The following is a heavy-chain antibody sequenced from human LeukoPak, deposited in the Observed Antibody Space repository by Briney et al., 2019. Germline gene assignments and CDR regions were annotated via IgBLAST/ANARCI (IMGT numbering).Heavy chain of an antibody. CDR1: GYTFTSYD. V-gene: IGHV1-8*01. D-gene: IGHD3-22*01. CDR2: MNPNSGNT. J-gene: IGHJ4*02. CDR3: ARDDYYYDSSGYYSPRFDY. Sequence: RASVKVSCKASGYTFTSYDINWVRQATGQGLEWMGWMNPNSGNTGYAQKFQGRVTMTRNTSISTAYMELSSLRSEDTAVYYCARDDYYYDSSGYYSPRFDYWGQGTLVTVSS.